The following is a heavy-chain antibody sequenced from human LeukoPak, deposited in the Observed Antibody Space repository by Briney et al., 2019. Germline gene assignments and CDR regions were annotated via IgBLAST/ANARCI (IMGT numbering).Heavy chain of an antibody. D-gene: IGHD3-3*01. CDR2: ISGTSDYI. CDR3: ARDDFWSGYLFDS. Sequence: GGSLRLSCAASGFTFSHYTMNWVRQAPGKGLEWVSAISGTSDYIFYADSVKGRFTISRDNAKNSLYLQMDSLRADDTALYYCARDDFWSGYLFDSWGQGTLVTVSS. V-gene: IGHV3-21*01. J-gene: IGHJ4*02. CDR1: GFTFSHYT.